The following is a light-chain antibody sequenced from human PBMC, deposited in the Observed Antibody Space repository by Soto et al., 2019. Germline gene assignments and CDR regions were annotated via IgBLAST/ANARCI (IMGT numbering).Light chain of an antibody. CDR2: ATS. J-gene: IGKJ4*01. CDR1: QGIYSR. CDR3: QQHKSYPVT. Sequence: DIQMTPSPSSVSASVGDTVTITCRASQGIYSRLAWYQQKPGKAPELLIYATSTLQNGVPSRFSASGSGTEFSLTISSLQPDDFASYYCQQHKSYPVTFGGGTKVDIK. V-gene: IGKV1-12*01.